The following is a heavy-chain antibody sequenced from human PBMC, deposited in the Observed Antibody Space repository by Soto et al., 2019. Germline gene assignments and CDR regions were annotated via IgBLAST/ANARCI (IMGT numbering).Heavy chain of an antibody. CDR3: ARVGYFGYCSGGSCSDDAFGI. V-gene: IGHV4-34*01. CDR1: GGSFSGYY. D-gene: IGHD2-15*01. J-gene: IGHJ3*02. CDR2: INHSGST. Sequence: SETLSLTCAVYGGSFSGYYWSWIRQPPGKGLEWIGEINHSGSTNYNPSLKSRVTISVDTSKNQFSLKLSSVTAADTAVYYCARVGYFGYCSGGSCSDDAFGIWGQGTMVTVSS.